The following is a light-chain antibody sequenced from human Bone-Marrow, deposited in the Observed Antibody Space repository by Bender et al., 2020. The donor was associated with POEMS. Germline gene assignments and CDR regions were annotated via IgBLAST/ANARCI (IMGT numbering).Light chain of an antibody. J-gene: IGLJ1*01. CDR1: SSNTGSGYD. CDR3: CSYAGSHTKV. V-gene: IGLV1-40*01. Sequence: QSVLTQPPSVSGTPGQRVTISCSGSSSNTGSGYDINWYQHLPGTAPKLLIYGYNNRPSGVPDRFSGSKSGNTASLTISGLQGDDEADYYCCSYAGSHTKVFGTGTKVTVL. CDR2: GYN.